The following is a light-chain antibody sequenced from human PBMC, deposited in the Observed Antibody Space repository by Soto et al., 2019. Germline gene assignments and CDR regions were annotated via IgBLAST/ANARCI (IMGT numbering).Light chain of an antibody. J-gene: IGKJ1*01. Sequence: EIVLTQSPGTLSLSPGERASLSCRASQSVSTSYLAWYQQTPGQAPRLLFNDASRRATGIPDRFSGSGSGTDFALTISRLEPEDFAVYSCQQYGSSPPTFGQGTKVEIK. CDR1: QSVSTSY. CDR3: QQYGSSPPT. V-gene: IGKV3-20*01. CDR2: DAS.